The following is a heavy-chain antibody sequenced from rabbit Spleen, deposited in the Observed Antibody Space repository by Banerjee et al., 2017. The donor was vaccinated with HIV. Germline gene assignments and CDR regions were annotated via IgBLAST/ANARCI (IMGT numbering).Heavy chain of an antibody. Sequence: QEQLVESGGGLVKPEGSLTLTCTASGFSFSYDYFPCWVRQAPGKGLEWIACIYAGISTNTYYASWAKGRFTISKTSSTTVTLQMTSLTAADTATYFCARDTGTSFSSYGMDLWGQGTLVTVS. V-gene: IGHV1S45*01. D-gene: IGHD8-1*01. J-gene: IGHJ6*01. CDR3: ARDTGTSFSSYGMDL. CDR1: GFSFSYDYF. CDR2: IYAGISTNT.